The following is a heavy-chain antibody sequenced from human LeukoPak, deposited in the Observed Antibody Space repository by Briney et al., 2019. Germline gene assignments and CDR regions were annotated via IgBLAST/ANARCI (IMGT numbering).Heavy chain of an antibody. CDR3: ACHGGGDAYNSWFDP. CDR2: ISTYNGDT. V-gene: IGHV1-18*04. J-gene: IGHJ5*02. Sequence: ASVKVSCKASGYTFTNYYIHWVRQAPGQGLEWMGWISTYNGDTDYAQKFQDRVTLTTDTSTSTAYMEVTSLRSDDTAVYFCACHGGGDAYNSWFDPWGQGTLVTVSS. CDR1: GYTFTNYY. D-gene: IGHD5-24*01.